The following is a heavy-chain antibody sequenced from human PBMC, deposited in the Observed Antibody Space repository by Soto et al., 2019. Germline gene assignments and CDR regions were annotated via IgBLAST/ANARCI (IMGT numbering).Heavy chain of an antibody. J-gene: IGHJ4*02. Sequence: EVHLLDSGGGLVQPGGSLRLSCVASGFPFRRYWMSWVRQAPVKGLEWVANIKEDGSDKYYVDYVKGLFNISRDNDKNSLYLQMISLRVEDTAVYYCVGVSLTGSWGKGTLVAV. V-gene: IGHV3-7*01. CDR3: VGVSLTGS. CDR2: IKEDGSDK. D-gene: IGHD3-9*01. CDR1: GFPFRRYW.